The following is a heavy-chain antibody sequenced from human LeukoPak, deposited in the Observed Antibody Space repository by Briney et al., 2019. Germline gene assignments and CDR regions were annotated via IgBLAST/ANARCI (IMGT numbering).Heavy chain of an antibody. J-gene: IGHJ1*01. CDR2: ITNDGSST. D-gene: IGHD6-19*01. CDR3: AGDQWLALQH. CDR1: GLTFSSHW. V-gene: IGHV3-74*01. Sequence: GGSLRLSCAASGLTFSSHWMHWVRQAPGKGLVWVSRITNDGSSTTYADSVKGRFTISRDNAKNMLYLQVNSLRAEDTAVYYCAGDQWLALQHWGQGTLVTVSS.